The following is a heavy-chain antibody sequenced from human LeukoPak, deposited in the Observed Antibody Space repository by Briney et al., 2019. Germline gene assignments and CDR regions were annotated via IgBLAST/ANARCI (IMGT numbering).Heavy chain of an antibody. J-gene: IGHJ4*02. V-gene: IGHV4-4*02. Sequence: SETLSLTCDVSGGSVSSTNWWTWFRQPPGKGLEWIGEVHLDGRTNYNPSLKSRLVMSADLPENHISLKLTSVTAADAAVYYCAREGGFYRPLDYSGQGTLVTVSS. CDR2: VHLDGRT. CDR1: GGSVSSTNW. CDR3: AREGGFYRPLDY. D-gene: IGHD6-25*01.